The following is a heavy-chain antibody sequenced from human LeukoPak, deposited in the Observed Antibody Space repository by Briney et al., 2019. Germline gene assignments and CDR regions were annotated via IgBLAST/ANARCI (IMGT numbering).Heavy chain of an antibody. CDR3: ATQRGYCSSTSCYFRRYYYYGMDV. CDR1: GGSFSGYY. V-gene: IGHV4-34*01. J-gene: IGHJ6*02. D-gene: IGHD2-2*01. Sequence: SETLSLTCAVYGGSFSGYYWSWIRQPPGKGLEWIGEINHSGSTNYNPSLKSRVTISVDTFKNQFSLKLSSVTAADTAVYYCATQRGYCSSTSCYFRRYYYYGMDVWGQGTTVTVSS. CDR2: INHSGST.